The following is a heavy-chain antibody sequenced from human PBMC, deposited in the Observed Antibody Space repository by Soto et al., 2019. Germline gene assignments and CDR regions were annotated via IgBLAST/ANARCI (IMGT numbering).Heavy chain of an antibody. Sequence: ASVKVSCKASGYTFTSYGISWVRQAPGQGLEWMGWISAYNGNTNYAQKLQGRVTMTTDTSTSTAYMELRSLRSDDTAVYYCARVSVYGDYYYYYGMDVWGQGTTVTVSS. CDR3: ARVSVYGDYYYYYGMDV. CDR1: GYTFTSYG. D-gene: IGHD4-17*01. V-gene: IGHV1-18*01. CDR2: ISAYNGNT. J-gene: IGHJ6*02.